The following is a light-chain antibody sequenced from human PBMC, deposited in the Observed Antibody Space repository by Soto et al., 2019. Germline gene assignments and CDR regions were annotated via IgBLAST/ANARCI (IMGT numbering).Light chain of an antibody. V-gene: IGKV3-20*01. Sequence: EIVLTQSPGTLSLSPGERATLSCRASQSVSSSYLAWYQQKPGQAPRLLIYGASGRATGIPDRFSGSGSGTDFTLTISRQEPEDFAVYYCQQYGSSIFTFGPGTKVDIK. J-gene: IGKJ3*01. CDR1: QSVSSSY. CDR2: GAS. CDR3: QQYGSSIFT.